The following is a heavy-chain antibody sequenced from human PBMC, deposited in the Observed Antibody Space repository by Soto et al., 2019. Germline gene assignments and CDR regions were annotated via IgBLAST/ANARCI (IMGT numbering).Heavy chain of an antibody. CDR2: INHSGST. J-gene: IGHJ4*02. D-gene: IGHD6-6*01. V-gene: IGHV4-34*01. Sequence: QVQLQQWGAGLLKPSETLSLNCAVYGGSFSGYYWSWIRQPPGKGLEWIGEINHSGSTNYNPSLKSRVTISVDTSKNQFSLKLSSVTAADTAVYYCARGGRSSIAARRLHFDYWGQGTLVTVSS. CDR1: GGSFSGYY. CDR3: ARGGRSSIAARRLHFDY.